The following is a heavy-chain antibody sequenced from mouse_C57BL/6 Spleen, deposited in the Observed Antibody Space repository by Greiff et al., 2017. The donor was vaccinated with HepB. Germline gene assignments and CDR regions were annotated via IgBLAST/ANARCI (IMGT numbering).Heavy chain of an antibody. J-gene: IGHJ1*03. Sequence: QVQLQQPGAELVKPGASVKLSCKASGYTFTSYWMQWVKQRPGQGLEWIGEIDPSDSYTNYNQKFKGKATLTVDTSSSTAYMQLSSLTSEDSAVYYWARGPGTRYFDVWGTGTTVTVSS. D-gene: IGHD4-1*01. CDR3: ARGPGTRYFDV. CDR1: GYTFTSYW. CDR2: IDPSDSYT. V-gene: IGHV1-50*01.